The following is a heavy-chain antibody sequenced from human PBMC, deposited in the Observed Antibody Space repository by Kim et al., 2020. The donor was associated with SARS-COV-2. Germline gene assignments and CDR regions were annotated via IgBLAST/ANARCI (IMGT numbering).Heavy chain of an antibody. J-gene: IGHJ4*02. CDR1: GFTFSDFN. CDR2: INDDGSDT. D-gene: IGHD4-4*01. Sequence: GGSLRLSCAASGFTFSDFNMHWVRQAPGKGLIWVSRINDDGSDTRYADFAKGRFTISRDNAKNTLNLQMHSLRAEDTSVYYCARDLDYILFDYWGQGALVTVFS. CDR3: ARDLDYILFDY. V-gene: IGHV3-74*01.